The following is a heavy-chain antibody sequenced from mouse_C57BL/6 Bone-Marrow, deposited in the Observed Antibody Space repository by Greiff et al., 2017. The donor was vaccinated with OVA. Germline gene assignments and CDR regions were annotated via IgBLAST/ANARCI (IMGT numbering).Heavy chain of an antibody. CDR1: GYTFTDYY. CDR3: ARRGLSFDY. CDR2: INPNNGGT. Sequence: EVQLQQSGPELVKPGASVKISCKASGYTFTDYYMNWVKQSHGKSLEWIGDINPNNGGTSYNQKFKGKATLTVDKSSSTAYMKLRSLTSEDSAVYYCARRGLSFDYWGQGTTLTVSS. V-gene: IGHV1-26*01. J-gene: IGHJ2*01. D-gene: IGHD3-3*01.